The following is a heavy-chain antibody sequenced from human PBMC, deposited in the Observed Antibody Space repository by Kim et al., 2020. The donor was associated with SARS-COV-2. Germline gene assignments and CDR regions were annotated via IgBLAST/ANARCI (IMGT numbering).Heavy chain of an antibody. J-gene: IGHJ4*01. CDR2: INHSGST. CDR1: GGSFSGYY. V-gene: IGHV4-34*01. Sequence: SETLSLTCAVYGGSFSGYYWSWIRQPPGKGLEWIGEINHSGSTNYNPSLKSRVTISVDTSKNQFSLKLSSVTAADTAVYYCSRGRTSITRFRMKYYFDY. CDR3: SRGRTSITRFRMKYYFDY. D-gene: IGHD3-9*01.